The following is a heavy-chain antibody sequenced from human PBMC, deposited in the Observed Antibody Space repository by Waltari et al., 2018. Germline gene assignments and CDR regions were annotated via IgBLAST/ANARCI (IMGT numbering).Heavy chain of an antibody. CDR3: AKPITGEDAFDI. CDR1: GFTFDGYA. V-gene: IGHV3-9*01. CDR2: ISWNSGSI. D-gene: IGHD7-27*01. Sequence: VQLVASGRGLVLPGGSLTLSCAASGFTFDGYALHWVRQAPGKGLEGVSGISWNSGSIGYADSVKGRFTISRDNAKNSLYLQMNSLRAEDTALYYCAKPITGEDAFDIWGQGTMVTVSS. J-gene: IGHJ3*02.